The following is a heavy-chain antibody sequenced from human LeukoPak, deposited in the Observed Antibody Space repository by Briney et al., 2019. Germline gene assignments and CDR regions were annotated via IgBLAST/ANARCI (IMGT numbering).Heavy chain of an antibody. CDR3: AKDEIGFLEFLY. Sequence: GRSLRLSCAASGFTFDDYAMHWVRQAPGKGLEWVSGISWNSGSIGYADSVKGRFTTSRDNAKNSLYLQMNSLRAEDTAVYYCAKDEIGFLEFLYWGQGTLVTVSS. V-gene: IGHV3-9*01. J-gene: IGHJ4*02. D-gene: IGHD3-3*01. CDR2: ISWNSGSI. CDR1: GFTFDDYA.